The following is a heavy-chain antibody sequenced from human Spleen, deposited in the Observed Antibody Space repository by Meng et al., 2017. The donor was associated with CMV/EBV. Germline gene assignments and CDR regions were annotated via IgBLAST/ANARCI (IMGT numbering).Heavy chain of an antibody. CDR3: ARLSFFDSPGLDY. D-gene: IGHD3-16*02. CDR1: GSTFTNYY. Sequence: CKPSGSTFTNYYVHWVRQAPGQGLEWMGWINPNSGATNSLQKFQGRFTMTSDSSITTAYMELSSLRSDDTAVYYCARLSFFDSPGLDYWGQGTLVTVSS. CDR2: INPNSGAT. J-gene: IGHJ4*02. V-gene: IGHV1-2*02.